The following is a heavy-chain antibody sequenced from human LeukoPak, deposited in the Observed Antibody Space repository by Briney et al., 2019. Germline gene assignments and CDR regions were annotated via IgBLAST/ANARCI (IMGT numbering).Heavy chain of an antibody. CDR2: IYHSGST. Sequence: SGTLSLTCAVSGGSISSSNWWSWVRQPPGKGLEWIGEIYHSGSTNYNPSLKSRVAISVDKSKDQFSLKLSSVTAADTAVYYCARRYYDFWSGTSDYFDYWGQGTLVTVSS. J-gene: IGHJ4*02. CDR3: ARRYYDFWSGTSDYFDY. CDR1: GGSISSSNW. D-gene: IGHD3-3*01. V-gene: IGHV4-4*02.